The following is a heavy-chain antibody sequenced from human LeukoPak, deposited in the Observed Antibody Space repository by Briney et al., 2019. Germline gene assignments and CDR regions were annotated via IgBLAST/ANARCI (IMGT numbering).Heavy chain of an antibody. CDR1: GYSFTSYW. Sequence: GEPLKFSCKGSGYSFTSYWIGWLGQIPGKGLEWMGIIFPGDSDTRYSPSFQGQVTISADKTISTAYLQWSSLSASDTAMYYCASGDYYDSRGDAFDIWGQGTMVTVSS. J-gene: IGHJ3*02. D-gene: IGHD3-22*01. CDR3: ASGDYYDSRGDAFDI. V-gene: IGHV5-51*01. CDR2: IFPGDSDT.